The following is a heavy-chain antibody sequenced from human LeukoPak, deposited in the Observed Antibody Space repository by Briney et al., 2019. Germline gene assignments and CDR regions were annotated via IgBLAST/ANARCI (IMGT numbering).Heavy chain of an antibody. V-gene: IGHV1-69*02. CDR1: GGTFSSYT. Sequence: SVKVSCKASGGTFSSYTISWVRQAPGQGLEWMGRIIPMLGIANYAQKFRGRVTIRADKSTSTAYMELSSLRSEDTAVYYCASHCSGGSCYGFRFHPWGQGTLVTVSS. CDR3: ASHCSGGSCYGFRFHP. CDR2: IIPMLGIA. J-gene: IGHJ5*02. D-gene: IGHD2-15*01.